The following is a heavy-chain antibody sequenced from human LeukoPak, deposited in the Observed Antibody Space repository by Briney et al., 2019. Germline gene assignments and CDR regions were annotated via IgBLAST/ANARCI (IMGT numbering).Heavy chain of an antibody. D-gene: IGHD6-25*01. CDR1: GGSISSYY. CDR3: ARVQRGLIDY. J-gene: IGHJ4*02. Sequence: SETLSLTCTVSGGSISSYYWSWIRQPPGKGLEWIGYIYYSGSTNYNPSLKSRVTISVDTSKNQFSLKLSSVTAADTAVYYCARVQRGLIDYWGQGTLVTVSS. V-gene: IGHV4-59*01. CDR2: IYYSGST.